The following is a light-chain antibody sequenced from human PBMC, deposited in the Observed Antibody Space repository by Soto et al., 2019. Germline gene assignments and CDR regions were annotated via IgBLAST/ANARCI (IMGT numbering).Light chain of an antibody. V-gene: IGKV1-5*03. J-gene: IGKJ3*01. CDR1: QTISSW. CDR3: QHYDDLIFT. CDR2: KAS. Sequence: DIQMTQSPSTLSGSVGDRVTITCRASQTISSWLAWYQQKPGKAPKLLIYKASTLKSGVPSRFSGSGSGTDFTFTISSLQPDDFSIYYCQHYDDLIFTFGPGTRV.